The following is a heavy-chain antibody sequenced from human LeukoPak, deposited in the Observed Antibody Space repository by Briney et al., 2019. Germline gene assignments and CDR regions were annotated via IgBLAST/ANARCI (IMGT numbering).Heavy chain of an antibody. CDR3: AKTSGSRLSSLFDY. D-gene: IGHD1-26*01. Sequence: SGGSLRLSCAASGFTFSSYAMSWVRQAPGKGLEWVSAISGSGGSTYYAGSVKGRFTISRDNSKNTLYLQMNSLRAEDTAVYYCAKTSGSRLSSLFDYWGQGTLVTVSS. J-gene: IGHJ4*02. CDR2: ISGSGGST. V-gene: IGHV3-23*01. CDR1: GFTFSSYA.